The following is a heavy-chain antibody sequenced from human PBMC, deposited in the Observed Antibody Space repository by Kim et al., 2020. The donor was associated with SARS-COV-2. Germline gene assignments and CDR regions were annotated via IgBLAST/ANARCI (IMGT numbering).Heavy chain of an antibody. CDR2: IHHSGTT. Sequence: SETLSLTCIVSGDSMSSNYWSWIRQSPTKGLEWLGYIHHSGTTNYNPSLKSRLTMSVDTSKNEFFLKVRSMTAADTAVYYCARKLLEIDY. V-gene: IGHV4-59*13. CDR1: GDSMSSNY. CDR3: ARKLLEIDY. D-gene: IGHD6-6*01. J-gene: IGHJ4*01.